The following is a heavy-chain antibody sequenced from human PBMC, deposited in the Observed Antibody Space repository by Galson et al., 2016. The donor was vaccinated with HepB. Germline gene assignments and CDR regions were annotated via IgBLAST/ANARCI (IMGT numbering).Heavy chain of an antibody. CDR3: ARDDYFRLGY. D-gene: IGHD3-16*01. J-gene: IGHJ4*02. V-gene: IGHV3-48*02. CDR2: ITSSSDTM. CDR1: GITFRSYT. Sequence: SLRLSCAVSGITFRSYTMNWVRQAPGKGLEWIAWITSSSDTMYYADSVKGRFTISRDKAKNSLYLEMNSLGDEDTAVYYCARDDYFRLGYWGQGTLVTVSS.